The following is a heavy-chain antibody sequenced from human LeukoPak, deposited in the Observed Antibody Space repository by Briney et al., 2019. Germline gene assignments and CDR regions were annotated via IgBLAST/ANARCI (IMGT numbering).Heavy chain of an antibody. CDR1: GGSISSSSYY. D-gene: IGHD6-19*01. Sequence: SETLSLTCTVSGGSISSSSYYWGWIRQPPGKGLEWIGSIYYSGSTYYNPSLKSRVTISVDTSKNQFSLKLSSVTAADTAVYYCARERAVAAVLDWGQGTLVTVSS. J-gene: IGHJ4*02. CDR2: IYYSGST. CDR3: ARERAVAAVLD. V-gene: IGHV4-39*07.